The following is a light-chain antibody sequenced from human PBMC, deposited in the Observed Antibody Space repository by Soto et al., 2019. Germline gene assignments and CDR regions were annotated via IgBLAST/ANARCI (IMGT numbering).Light chain of an antibody. Sequence: QSALTQPPSASGSPGQSVAISCTGTSSDVVGYNYVSWYQQHQGKAPELMIYEVNKRPSGVPDRFSGSKSGNTASLTVSGLQAEDEADYYCSSYAGSSNVFGTGTKVTVL. V-gene: IGLV2-8*01. CDR3: SSYAGSSNV. J-gene: IGLJ1*01. CDR1: SSDVVGYNY. CDR2: EVN.